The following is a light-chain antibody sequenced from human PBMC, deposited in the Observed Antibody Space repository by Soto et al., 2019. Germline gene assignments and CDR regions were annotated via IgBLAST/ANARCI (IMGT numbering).Light chain of an antibody. Sequence: EIVMTQSPATLSVSPGERATLSCRTSQSVSSSLAWYQQKPGQAPSLLIYGASTRATGIPARFSGSGSGTEFTLTTSSLQSEDCAVYYCQQYKNWPWTFGQGTKVEIK. V-gene: IGKV3-15*01. J-gene: IGKJ1*01. CDR2: GAS. CDR1: QSVSSS. CDR3: QQYKNWPWT.